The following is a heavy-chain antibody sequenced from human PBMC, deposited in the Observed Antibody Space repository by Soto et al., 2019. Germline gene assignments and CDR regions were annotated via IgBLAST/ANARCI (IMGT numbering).Heavy chain of an antibody. Sequence: ASVKVSCKASGYTFTGYYMHWVRQAPGQGLEWMGWINPNSGGTNYAQKFQGRVTMTRDTSISTAYMELSRLRSDDTAVYYCAIPSESSSSQTDHWGQGTLVTVSS. V-gene: IGHV1-2*02. CDR2: INPNSGGT. J-gene: IGHJ4*02. CDR1: GYTFTGYY. CDR3: AIPSESSSSQTDH. D-gene: IGHD6-6*01.